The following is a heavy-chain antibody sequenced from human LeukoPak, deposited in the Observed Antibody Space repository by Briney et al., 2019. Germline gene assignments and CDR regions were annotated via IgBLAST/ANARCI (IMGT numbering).Heavy chain of an antibody. D-gene: IGHD3-3*01. CDR2: IKQDRSEK. CDR3: ARLREIPVFGVVTKSTSYFDY. V-gene: IGHV3-7*01. CDR1: GFTFSSYT. Sequence: GGSLRLSCAASGFTFSSYTMNWVRQAPGKGLELVANIKQDRSEKYYVDSVKGRFTISRDNAKNSLYLQMNSLRAEDTAVYYCARLREIPVFGVVTKSTSYFDYWGQGTLVTVSS. J-gene: IGHJ4*02.